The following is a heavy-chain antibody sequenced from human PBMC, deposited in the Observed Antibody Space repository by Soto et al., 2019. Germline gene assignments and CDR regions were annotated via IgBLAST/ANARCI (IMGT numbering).Heavy chain of an antibody. CDR1: GGTFSSYA. D-gene: IGHD2-15*01. CDR3: ARADIVVVVAATPAYYYYGMDV. CDR2: IIPIFGTA. Sequence: SVKVSCKASGGTFSSYAISWVRQAPGQGLEWMGGIIPIFGTANYAQKFQGRVTITADESTSTAYMELSSLRSEDTAVYYCARADIVVVVAATPAYYYYGMDVWGQGTTVTVSS. J-gene: IGHJ6*02. V-gene: IGHV1-69*13.